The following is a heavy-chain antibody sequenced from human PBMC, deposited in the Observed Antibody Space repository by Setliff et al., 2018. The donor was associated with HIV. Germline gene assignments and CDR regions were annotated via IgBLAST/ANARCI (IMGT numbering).Heavy chain of an antibody. CDR1: GGSISSSSYY. V-gene: IGHV4-39*01. J-gene: IGHJ4*02. CDR3: ARGFDYAQRPPLYYFDY. CDR2: IYYRGST. D-gene: IGHD2-2*01. Sequence: SETLSLTCTVSGGSISSSSYYWGWIRQPPGKGLEWIGSIYYRGSTYYNPSLKIRVTISVDTSKNQFSLKLNSVTAADTAVYYCARGFDYAQRPPLYYFDYWGQGTLVTVSS.